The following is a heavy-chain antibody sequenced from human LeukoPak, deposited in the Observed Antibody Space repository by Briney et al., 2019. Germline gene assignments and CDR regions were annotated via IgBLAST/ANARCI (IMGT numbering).Heavy chain of an antibody. J-gene: IGHJ4*02. CDR3: ARYGSGNYFDY. V-gene: IGHV4-34*01. D-gene: IGHD3-10*01. CDR1: GVSFSGYY. Sequence: PSETLSLTCAVYGVSFSGYYMSWIRQPPGKGLEWIGEINHSGSTNYTPSLKSRVTISVDTSKNQFSLKLSSVTAADTAVYYCARYGSGNYFDYWGQGTLVTVSS. CDR2: INHSGST.